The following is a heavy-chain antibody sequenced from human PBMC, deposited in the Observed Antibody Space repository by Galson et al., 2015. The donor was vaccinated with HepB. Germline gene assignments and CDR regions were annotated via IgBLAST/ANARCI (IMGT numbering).Heavy chain of an antibody. V-gene: IGHV3-33*01. CDR2: IWYDGSNK. CDR1: GFTFSSYG. Sequence: SLRLSCAASGFTFSSYGMHWVRQAPGKGLEWVAVIWYDGSNKYYADSVKGRFTISRDNSKNTLYLQMNSLRAEDTAVYYCARVEQQLEGTRWGEFDYWGQGTLVTVSS. CDR3: ARVEQQLEGTRWGEFDY. J-gene: IGHJ4*02. D-gene: IGHD6-13*01.